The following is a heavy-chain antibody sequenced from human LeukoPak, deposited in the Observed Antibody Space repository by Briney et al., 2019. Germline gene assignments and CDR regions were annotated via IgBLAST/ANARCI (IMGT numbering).Heavy chain of an antibody. Sequence: ASVKVSCKASGYSFVTYGISWVRQAPGQGLEWMGWISPYNGMTYYTEKFQGRVAMTTDTSTSTAYMELRSLRSDDTAVYYCARVRDLNGRGYSSSLYYFDYWGQGTLVTVSS. CDR2: ISPYNGMT. D-gene: IGHD6-13*01. CDR3: ARVRDLNGRGYSSSLYYFDY. V-gene: IGHV1-18*01. CDR1: GYSFVTYG. J-gene: IGHJ4*02.